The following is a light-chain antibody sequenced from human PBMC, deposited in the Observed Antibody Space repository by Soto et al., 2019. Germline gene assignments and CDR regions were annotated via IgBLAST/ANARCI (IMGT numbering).Light chain of an antibody. V-gene: IGLV1-51*01. CDR2: DNT. J-gene: IGLJ3*02. Sequence: QSVLTQPPSVSAAPGQNVTISCSGSSSKIATYYFSWYQQFPGSAPKLLIYDNTRRPSVTPDRFSGSKSGTSATLVITGLQPGDEADYYCGTWDSSLSGGGVFGGGTKLTVL. CDR3: GTWDSSLSGGGV. CDR1: SSKIATYY.